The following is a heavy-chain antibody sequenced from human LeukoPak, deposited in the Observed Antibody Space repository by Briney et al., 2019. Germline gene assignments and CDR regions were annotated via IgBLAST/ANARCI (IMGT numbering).Heavy chain of an antibody. CDR1: GYTFTSYY. V-gene: IGHV1-46*01. CDR2: INPSGGST. D-gene: IGHD2/OR15-2a*01. J-gene: IGHJ3*02. CDR3: ARVRSVRIGAFDI. Sequence: ASVKVSCKASGYTFTSYYMHWVRRAPGQGLEWMGIINPSGGSTSYAQKFQGRVTMTRDMSTSTVYMELSSLRSEDTAVYYCARVRSVRIGAFDIWGQGTMVTVSS.